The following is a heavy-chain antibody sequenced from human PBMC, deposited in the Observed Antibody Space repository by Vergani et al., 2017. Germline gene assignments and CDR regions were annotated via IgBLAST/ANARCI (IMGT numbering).Heavy chain of an antibody. CDR1: GFTFSTHA. Sequence: DVQLLQSGGDLVQPGGSLKLSCVASGFTFSTHAMSWVRQTPGKGLEWVSTIKNDGGKSHYADFVKGRFAISRDNSRNTLYLQMNSLRPEDTATYYCVKDAGSYENFFDSWGQGTLVTVSS. CDR3: VKDAGSYENFFDS. V-gene: IGHV3-23*01. J-gene: IGHJ4*02. CDR2: IKNDGGKS. D-gene: IGHD1-26*01.